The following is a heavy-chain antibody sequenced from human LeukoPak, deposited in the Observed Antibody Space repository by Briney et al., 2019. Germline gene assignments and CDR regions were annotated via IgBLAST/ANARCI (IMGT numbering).Heavy chain of an antibody. Sequence: GGSLRLSCAASGFTFSSYWMHWVRQAPGKGLMWVSRINSDGSSTNYADSMKGRFTISRDNAKNTLYLQMNSLRADDTAVYYCARGMGITTGGYWGQGTLVTVSS. CDR1: GFTFSSYW. D-gene: IGHD4-11*01. CDR2: INSDGSST. J-gene: IGHJ4*02. V-gene: IGHV3-74*01. CDR3: ARGMGITTGGY.